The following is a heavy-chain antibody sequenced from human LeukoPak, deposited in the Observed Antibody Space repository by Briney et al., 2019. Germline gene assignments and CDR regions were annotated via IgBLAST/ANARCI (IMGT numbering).Heavy chain of an antibody. V-gene: IGHV3-7*01. J-gene: IGHJ4*02. CDR3: ARAPPPPAAFKYYFDY. CDR1: GFTFSSYS. D-gene: IGHD2-2*01. CDR2: IKQDGSEK. Sequence: GGSLRLSCAASGFTFSSYSMNWVRQAPGKGLEWVANIKQDGSEKYYVDSVKGRFTISRDNAKNSLYLRMNSLRAEDTAVYYCARAPPPPAAFKYYFDYWGQGTLVTVSS.